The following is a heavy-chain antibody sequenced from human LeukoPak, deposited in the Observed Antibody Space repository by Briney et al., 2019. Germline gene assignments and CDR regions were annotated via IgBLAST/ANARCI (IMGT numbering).Heavy chain of an antibody. CDR3: ARGLVIVPPASDY. CDR1: GVSISGFS. CDR2: ISYSGNT. J-gene: IGHJ4*02. Sequence: SETLPLTCTVSGVSISGFSWNWIRQPPGKGLEWIGYISYSGNTNYNPSLKSRVTMSVDTSKNQFSLKLTSVTAADTAVYYCARGLVIVPPASDYWGQGTLVTVSA. V-gene: IGHV4-59*01. D-gene: IGHD2/OR15-2a*01.